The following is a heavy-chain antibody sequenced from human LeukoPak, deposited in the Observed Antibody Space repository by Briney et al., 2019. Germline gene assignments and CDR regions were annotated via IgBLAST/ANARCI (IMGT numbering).Heavy chain of an antibody. J-gene: IGHJ6*04. CDR1: GFTFSSLG. CDR3: AELGITMIGGV. D-gene: IGHD3-10*02. CDR2: ISSSSSTI. V-gene: IGHV3-48*04. Sequence: PGGSLRLSCAASGFTFSSLGINWVRQAPGKGLEWLSYISSSSSTIYYADSVKGRFAISRDNAKNSLYLQMNSLRAEDTAVYYCAELGITMIGGVWGKGTTVTISS.